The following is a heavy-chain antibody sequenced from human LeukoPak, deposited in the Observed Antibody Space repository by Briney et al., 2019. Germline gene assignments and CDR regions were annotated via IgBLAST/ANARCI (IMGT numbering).Heavy chain of an antibody. CDR1: GGTISSGGYS. J-gene: IGHJ3*02. V-gene: IGHV4-30-2*01. D-gene: IGHD3-16*01. CDR3: ARCPIKHNLYSGGVRAFDI. CDR2: FYSSGST. Sequence: NPSETLPPSCAVSGGTISSGGYSWSLIRHPPGKRLEWMGNFYSSGSTYYTPSIKSGATIVVTRSKNQFSLKISSVAAATTAVYYCARCPIKHNLYSGGVRAFDIWGQGTMVTVSS.